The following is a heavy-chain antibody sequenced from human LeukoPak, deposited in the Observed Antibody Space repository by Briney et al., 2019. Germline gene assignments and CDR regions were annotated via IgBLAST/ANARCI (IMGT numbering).Heavy chain of an antibody. V-gene: IGHV4-39*01. CDR1: GGSIISSDYH. CDR3: ARHCCSGPAKRVFDI. J-gene: IGHJ3*02. D-gene: IGHD2-15*01. CDR2: ISYSGNT. Sequence: SETLTLTCTVSGGSIISSDYHWGWVRQPPGKGLEWIGTISYSGNTDYNPSLRSRVTISVDTSNNQFSLRLGSVTAADTAVYHCARHCCSGPAKRVFDIWGQGTMVTVSS.